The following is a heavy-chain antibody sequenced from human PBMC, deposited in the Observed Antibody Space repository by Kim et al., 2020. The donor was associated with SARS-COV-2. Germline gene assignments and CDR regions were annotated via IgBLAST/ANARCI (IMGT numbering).Heavy chain of an antibody. D-gene: IGHD2-2*01. CDR3: AREGYQDNWFDP. CDR1: GYTFTGYY. J-gene: IGHJ5*02. CDR2: INPNSGGT. V-gene: IGHV1-2*06. Sequence: ASVKVSCKASGYTFTGYYMHWVRQAPGQGLEWMGRINPNSGGTNYAQKFQGRLTMTRDTSISTAYMELSRLRSDDTAVYYCAREGYQDNWFDPWGQGTLVTVSS.